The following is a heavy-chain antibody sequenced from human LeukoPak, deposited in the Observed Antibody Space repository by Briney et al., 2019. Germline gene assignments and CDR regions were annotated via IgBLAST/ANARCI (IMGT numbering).Heavy chain of an antibody. CDR2: ISGSGGST. CDR1: GFTFSSYA. V-gene: IGHV3-23*01. J-gene: IGHJ4*02. Sequence: PGGSLRLSCAASGFTFSSYAMSWVRQAPGKGLEWVSAISGSGGSTYYADSVKGRFTISRDNSKNTLYLQMNSLRAEDTAAYYCAKVGGYCSSTSCSDYWGQGTLVTVSS. CDR3: AKVGGYCSSTSCSDY. D-gene: IGHD2-2*01.